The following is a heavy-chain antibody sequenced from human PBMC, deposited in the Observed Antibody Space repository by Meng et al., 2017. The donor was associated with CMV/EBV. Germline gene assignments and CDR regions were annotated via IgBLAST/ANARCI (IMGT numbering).Heavy chain of an antibody. CDR2: VNSKNYAT. Sequence: QVQLVQSGAEMKKAGASVKVSCTTSGFTFSDYYIHWVRQAPGQGLEWMGWVNSKNYATNYARKFQGRVSMTRDTSISTAHMELSRLMSDDTAVYYCVRSSGWSLFDYWGQGTLVTVSS. CDR1: GFTFSDYY. V-gene: IGHV1-2*02. J-gene: IGHJ4*02. CDR3: VRSSGWSLFDY. D-gene: IGHD6-19*01.